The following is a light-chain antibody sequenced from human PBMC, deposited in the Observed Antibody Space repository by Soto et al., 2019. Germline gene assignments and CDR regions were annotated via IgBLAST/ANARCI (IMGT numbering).Light chain of an antibody. CDR1: QSVSNY. CDR2: DAS. Sequence: ETVLTQSPGTLSLSPGERATLSCRASQSVSNYLAWYQHKPGQAPRLLIYDASNRATGVPSRFSGGGSGTDLTLTINSLEPEDFAVYYCQQRSNRRTFGQGTKVDIK. CDR3: QQRSNRRT. V-gene: IGKV3-11*01. J-gene: IGKJ1*01.